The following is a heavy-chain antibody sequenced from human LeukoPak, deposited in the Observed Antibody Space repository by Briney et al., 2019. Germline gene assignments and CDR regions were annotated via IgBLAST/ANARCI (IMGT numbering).Heavy chain of an antibody. D-gene: IGHD6-13*01. J-gene: IGHJ4*02. CDR2: IRSKAYGGTT. CDR1: GFTFGDYA. CDR3: TTEPGIAAAAPPPFDY. V-gene: IGHV3-49*05. Sequence: KAGGSLSLSCTASGFTFGDYAMSWFRQAPGKGLECVGFIRSKAYGGTTEYAASVKGRFTISRDDSKSIAYLQMNSLKTEDTAVYYCTTEPGIAAAAPPPFDYWGQGTLVTVSS.